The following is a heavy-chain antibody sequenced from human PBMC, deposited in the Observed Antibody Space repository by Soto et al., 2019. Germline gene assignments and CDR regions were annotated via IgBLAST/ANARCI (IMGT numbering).Heavy chain of an antibody. D-gene: IGHD5-12*01. J-gene: IGHJ4*02. Sequence: SETLSLTCTVSGASISGFYLSWIRQTPGKGLEWIGYFYDRASTKYNPSLGGRVTISRDTSKNQFSLQLSSVTAADTAVYYCARDLDSTYSGGPAYWGQGILVTVSS. CDR1: GASISGFY. V-gene: IGHV4-59*01. CDR3: ARDLDSTYSGGPAY. CDR2: FYDRAST.